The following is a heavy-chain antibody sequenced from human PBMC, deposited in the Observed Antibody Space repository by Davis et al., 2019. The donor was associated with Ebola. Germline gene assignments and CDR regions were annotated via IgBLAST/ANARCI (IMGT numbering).Heavy chain of an antibody. D-gene: IGHD3-22*01. CDR3: ARLSYDSSGYVYYYYYYGMDV. CDR2: IYPGDSDT. V-gene: IGHV5-51*01. CDR1: GYSFTSYW. Sequence: GESLKISCKGSGYSFTSYWIGWVRQMPGKGLEWMGIIYPGDSDTRYSPSFQGQVTISADKSISTAYLQWSSLKASDTAMYYCARLSYDSSGYVYYYYYYGMDVWGQGTTVTVSS. J-gene: IGHJ6*02.